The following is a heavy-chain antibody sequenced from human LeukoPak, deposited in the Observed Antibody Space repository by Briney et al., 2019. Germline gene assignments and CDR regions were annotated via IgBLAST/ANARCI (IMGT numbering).Heavy chain of an antibody. J-gene: IGHJ5*02. Sequence: PGGSLRLSCAASGFPFSSYWMSGARRAQGKGLEGVAKLKQDGSEKCYVDSVKGRFTISSDNSKNTLYLQMNSQRAEDTAVYFCAKGDKMLTWRRTYNRFDPWGQGTLVTVSS. CDR1: GFPFSSYW. V-gene: IGHV3-7*01. CDR3: AKGDKMLTWRRTYNRFDP. D-gene: IGHD3-16*01. CDR2: LKQDGSEK.